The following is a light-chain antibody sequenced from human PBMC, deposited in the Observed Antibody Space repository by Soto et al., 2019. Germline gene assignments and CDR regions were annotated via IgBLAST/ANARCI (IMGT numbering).Light chain of an antibody. J-gene: IGLJ3*02. Sequence: QSALTQPPSASGSPGQSFTISCTGTTSAVVGYNYVSWYQQYPGRAPKLMIYEVTKRPSGVPDRFSGSKSGNTASLTVSGLQAEDEADYYCSSYAASNNFYFVFGGGTKLTVL. V-gene: IGLV2-8*01. CDR2: EVT. CDR1: TSAVVGYNY. CDR3: SSYAASNNFYFV.